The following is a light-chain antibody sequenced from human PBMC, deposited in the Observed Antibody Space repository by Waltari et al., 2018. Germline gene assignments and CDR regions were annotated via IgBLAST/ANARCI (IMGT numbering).Light chain of an antibody. Sequence: VLTQSPGTLSLSPGERATLSCRASQSLTRRDLTWYQQKPGQARRLLIYGASSRAAGIPDRFRGSGSGTDFTLTISRLEPEDFAVYYCQQYGSSVMYTFGQGTKLEIK. V-gene: IGKV3-20*01. CDR1: QSLTRRD. CDR2: GAS. CDR3: QQYGSSVMYT. J-gene: IGKJ2*01.